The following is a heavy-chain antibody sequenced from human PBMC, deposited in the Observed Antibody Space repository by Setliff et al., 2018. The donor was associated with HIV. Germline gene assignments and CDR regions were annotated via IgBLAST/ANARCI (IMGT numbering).Heavy chain of an antibody. Sequence: PSETLSLTCTVSGGSINNDIYFWSWIRQPPGKGLEWIGESDYSGSPNYNPSLKSRVTISIDTSKKQFSLRLTSVTAADTAVYCCAREARYSYGSFESWGQGTLVTVSS. CDR2: SDYSGSP. D-gene: IGHD5-18*01. CDR1: GGSINNDIYF. V-gene: IGHV4-39*07. CDR3: AREARYSYGSFES. J-gene: IGHJ4*02.